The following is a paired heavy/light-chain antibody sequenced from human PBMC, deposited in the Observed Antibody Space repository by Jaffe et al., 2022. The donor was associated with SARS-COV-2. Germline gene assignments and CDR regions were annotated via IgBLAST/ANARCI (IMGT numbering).Heavy chain of an antibody. CDR3: ARHVGSSSTLTGFDP. Sequence: QLQLQESGPGLVKPSETLSLTCTVSGGSISSSNYYWGWIRQPPGRGLEWIGSISYSGSTYYKPSLKSRVTISVDTSKNQFSLKLSSVTAADTAVYYCARHVGSSSTLTGFDPWGQGTLVTVSS. D-gene: IGHD2-2*01. V-gene: IGHV4-39*01. CDR1: GGSISSSNYY. CDR2: ISYSGST. J-gene: IGHJ5*02.
Light chain of an antibody. J-gene: IGKJ4*01. V-gene: IGKV4-1*01. Sequence: DIVMTQSPDSLAVSLGERATINCKSSQSVLYSSNNKNYLAWYQQKPGQPPKLLIYWASTRESGVPDRFSGSGSGTDFTLTISSLQAEDVAVYYCQQCYSTPLTFGGGTKVEIK. CDR1: QSVLYSSNNKNY. CDR2: WAS. CDR3: QQCYSTPLT.